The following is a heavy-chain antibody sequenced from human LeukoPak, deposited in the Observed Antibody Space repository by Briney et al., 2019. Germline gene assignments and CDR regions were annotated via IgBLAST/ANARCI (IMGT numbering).Heavy chain of an antibody. J-gene: IGHJ4*02. D-gene: IGHD2-15*01. Sequence: GGSLRLSCAASGFTVSGNYMSWVRQAPGKGLEWVSVIYSGGSTYYADSVKGRFTISRDNSKNTLYLQMNSLRAEDTAVYYCARVICSGGSCYSDYYFDYWGQGTLVTVSS. CDR2: IYSGGST. V-gene: IGHV3-53*01. CDR1: GFTVSGNY. CDR3: ARVICSGGSCYSDYYFDY.